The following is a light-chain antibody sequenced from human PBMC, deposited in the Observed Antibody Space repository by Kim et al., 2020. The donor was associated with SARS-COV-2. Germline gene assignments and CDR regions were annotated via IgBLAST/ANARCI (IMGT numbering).Light chain of an antibody. CDR3: QQYDSYPIT. CDR1: QGINNY. CDR2: GVF. J-gene: IGKJ5*01. Sequence: ASVGDRVTSTCRASQGINNYLAWFQQKPGKAPKSLIYGVFSLQSGVPSKFSGSGSGTDFTLTISRLQPEDSATYFCQQYDSYPITFGQGTRLEIK. V-gene: IGKV1-16*02.